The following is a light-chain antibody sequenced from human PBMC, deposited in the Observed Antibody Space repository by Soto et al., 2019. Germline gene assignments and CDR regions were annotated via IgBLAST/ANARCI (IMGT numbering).Light chain of an antibody. J-gene: IGKJ1*01. V-gene: IGKV3-15*01. CDR2: SAS. CDR1: QTLDSM. CDR3: QQYKDWPTT. Sequence: IVLTQSPATLSVSPGERATLSCWASQTLDSMVAWYQQKSGQAPRLLIYSASARATGVPARFSGYGSGTDFTLTISSLQSEDLGVYYCQQYKDWPTTFGLGTKVDIK.